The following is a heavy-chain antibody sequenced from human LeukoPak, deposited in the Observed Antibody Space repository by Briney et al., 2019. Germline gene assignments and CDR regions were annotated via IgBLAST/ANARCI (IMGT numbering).Heavy chain of an antibody. CDR1: GGSISTYY. CDR3: ARYGGYYFDY. CDR2: IHNSVT. Sequence: SGTLSLTCTVSGGSISTYYWTWIRQPPGKGLEWIGYIHNSVTNSKPSLKSRVSISVDTSKNQSSLKLSSVTAADTAVYYCARYGGYYFDYWGQGTLVTVSS. D-gene: IGHD3-16*01. V-gene: IGHV4-59*08. J-gene: IGHJ4*02.